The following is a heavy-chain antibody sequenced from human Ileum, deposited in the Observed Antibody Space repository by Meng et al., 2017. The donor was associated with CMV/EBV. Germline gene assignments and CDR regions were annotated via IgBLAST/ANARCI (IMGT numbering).Heavy chain of an antibody. CDR2: TYYRSKWFN. J-gene: IGHJ4*02. Sequence: QVQLARYGPGPVNNSQPPLLPCAISGDSVSSTTVTWKWIRQSPSRGLEWLGRTYYRSKWFNDYALSVRGRITINPDISKNQLSLQLNSVTPEDTAVYYCVRLAGNSWLDYWGRGTLVTVSS. CDR3: VRLAGNSWLDY. V-gene: IGHV6-1*01. D-gene: IGHD6-13*01. CDR1: GDSVSSTTVT.